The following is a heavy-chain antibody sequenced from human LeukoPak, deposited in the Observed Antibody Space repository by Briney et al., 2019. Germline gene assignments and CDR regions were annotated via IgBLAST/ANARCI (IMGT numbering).Heavy chain of an antibody. CDR1: GFTFSNYD. J-gene: IGHJ4*01. V-gene: IGHV3-33*06. Sequence: PGRSLRLSCAASGFTFSNYDMHWVRQAPGKGLEWVAVIWNDGNNKYYADSVKGRFTISRDNSKNTLYLQMNSLRAEDTAVYYCAKISSVVTAIRPYDCWGNRTLVT. D-gene: IGHD2-21*02. CDR3: AKISSVVTAIRPYDC. CDR2: IWNDGNNK.